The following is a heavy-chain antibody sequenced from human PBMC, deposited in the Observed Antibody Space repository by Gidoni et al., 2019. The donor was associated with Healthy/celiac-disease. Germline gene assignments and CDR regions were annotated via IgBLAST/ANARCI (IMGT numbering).Heavy chain of an antibody. CDR3: ARAVNYYDSSGYYRGPFDY. CDR2: IYHSGST. D-gene: IGHD3-22*01. J-gene: IGHJ4*02. CDR1: GGSISSGGYS. V-gene: IGHV4-30-2*01. Sequence: QLQLQESGSGLVKPSQTLSLTCAVSGGSISSGGYSWSWIRQPPGKGLEWIGYIYHSGSTYYNPSLKSRVTISVDRSKNQFSLKLSSVTAADTAVYYYARAVNYYDSSGYYRGPFDYWGQGTLVTVSS.